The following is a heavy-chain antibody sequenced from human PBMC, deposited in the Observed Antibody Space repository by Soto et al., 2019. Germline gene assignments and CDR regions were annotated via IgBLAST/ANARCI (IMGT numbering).Heavy chain of an antibody. D-gene: IGHD1-26*01. Sequence: QVQLQQSGPGLVKPSQTLSLTCAITGDSVSSNSAGWSWVRQSPSRGLEWLGRTYYRSKWYYEYAVSVRGRITINPDTSKNQYSLQLNSVTPEDTAVYFCARGEQYSGRFFDYWGQGTLVTVSS. CDR1: GDSVSSNSAG. CDR3: ARGEQYSGRFFDY. CDR2: TYYRSKWYY. J-gene: IGHJ4*01. V-gene: IGHV6-1*01.